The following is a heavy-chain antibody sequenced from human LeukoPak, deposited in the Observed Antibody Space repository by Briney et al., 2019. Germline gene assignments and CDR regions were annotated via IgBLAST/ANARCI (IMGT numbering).Heavy chain of an antibody. CDR2: IKQDGSEK. CDR3: ARVRSYGSGSYPLAYYHGMDV. D-gene: IGHD3-10*01. Sequence: AGGSLRLSCAASGFSFSSYWMNWVRQAPGKGLEWVASIKQDGSEKYYVGSVKGRFSISRDNAKNSLYLQMNSLRAEDTAVYYCARVRSYGSGSYPLAYYHGMDVWGQGTTVTVSS. J-gene: IGHJ6*02. CDR1: GFSFSSYW. V-gene: IGHV3-7*05.